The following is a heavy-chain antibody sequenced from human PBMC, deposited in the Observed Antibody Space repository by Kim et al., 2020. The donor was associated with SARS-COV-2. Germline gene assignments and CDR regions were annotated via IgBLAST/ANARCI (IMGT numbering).Heavy chain of an antibody. CDR1: GGSFSGYY. J-gene: IGHJ5*02. CDR3: ARDPPYYYDSSGYIGGSVP. V-gene: IGHV4-34*01. D-gene: IGHD3-22*01. Sequence: SETLSLTCAVYGGSFSGYYWSWIRQPPGKGLEWIGEINHSGSTNYNPSLKSRVTISVDTSKNQFSLKLSSVTAADTAVYYCARDPPYYYDSSGYIGGSVPWGQGTLVTVSS. CDR2: INHSGST.